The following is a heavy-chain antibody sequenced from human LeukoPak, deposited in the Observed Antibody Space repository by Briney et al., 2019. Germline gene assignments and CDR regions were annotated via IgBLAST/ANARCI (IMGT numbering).Heavy chain of an antibody. V-gene: IGHV1-69*01. CDR2: IIPIFGTA. Sequence: SVTVSCKASGGTFSSYAISWVRQAPGQGLEWMGGIIPIFGTANYAQKFQGRVTITADESTSTAYMELSSLRSEDTAVYYCASKLGINYYYYYYGMDVWGQGTTVTVSS. CDR1: GGTFSSYA. CDR3: ASKLGINYYYYYYGMDV. D-gene: IGHD7-27*01. J-gene: IGHJ6*02.